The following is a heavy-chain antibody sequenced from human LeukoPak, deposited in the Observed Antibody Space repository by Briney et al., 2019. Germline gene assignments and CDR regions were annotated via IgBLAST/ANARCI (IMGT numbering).Heavy chain of an antibody. V-gene: IGHV3-21*01. CDR1: GFTFSSYS. D-gene: IGHD3-22*01. CDR3: ARGGGYDSSGRPFDY. J-gene: IGHJ4*02. Sequence: GGSLRLSCAASGFTFSSYSMNWVRQAPGKGLEWVSSISRSSIYIYYADSVKGRFTISRDNAKNSLYLQMNSLRAEDMAVYYCARGGGYDSSGRPFDYWGQGTLVTVSS. CDR2: ISRSSIYI.